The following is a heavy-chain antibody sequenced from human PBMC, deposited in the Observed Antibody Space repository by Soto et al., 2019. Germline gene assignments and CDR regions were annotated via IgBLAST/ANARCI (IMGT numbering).Heavy chain of an antibody. CDR1: GGSISSSSYY. CDR3: ARIHSSSSVYYYYYMDV. Sequence: QLQLQESGPGLVKPSETLSLTCTVSGGSISSSSYYWGWIRQPPGKGLEWIGSIYYSGSTYYNPSLTSRVPISVDTSKNQFSLKLSSVTAADTAVYYCARIHSSSSVYYYYYMDVWGKGTTVTVSS. D-gene: IGHD6-6*01. J-gene: IGHJ6*03. CDR2: IYYSGST. V-gene: IGHV4-39*01.